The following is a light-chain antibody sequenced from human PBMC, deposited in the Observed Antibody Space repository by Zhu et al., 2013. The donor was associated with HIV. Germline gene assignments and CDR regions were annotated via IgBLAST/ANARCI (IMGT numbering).Light chain of an antibody. Sequence: DIEVTQSPSSLSAFVGDRVTITCRASQGIGLYLAWYQQKPGKAPKLLIYAASTLQSGVSSRFAGSGSGTDFTLTISGLQPDDVATYYCLQYNSYPRTFGQGTKVEIK. CDR1: QGIGLY. V-gene: IGKV1-27*01. CDR2: AAS. CDR3: LQYNSYPRT. J-gene: IGKJ1*01.